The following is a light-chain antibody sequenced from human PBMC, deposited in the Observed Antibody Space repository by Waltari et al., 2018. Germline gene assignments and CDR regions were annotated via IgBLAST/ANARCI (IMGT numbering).Light chain of an antibody. CDR3: QQYYATPRT. V-gene: IGKV4-1*01. CDR1: QTILDNADKSNY. CDR2: WAS. Sequence: DFVMTQSPDSLAVSLGGRATINCRSSQTILDNADKSNYLAWYQHKPGQPPKLLIAWASARESGVPDRFTGSGSGTDFTLTITSLQAEDVAIYYCQQYYATPRTFGQGTKVEVK. J-gene: IGKJ1*01.